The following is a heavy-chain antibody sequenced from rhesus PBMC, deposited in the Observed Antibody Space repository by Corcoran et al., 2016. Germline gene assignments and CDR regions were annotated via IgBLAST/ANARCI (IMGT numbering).Heavy chain of an antibody. V-gene: IGHV4-127*01. CDR1: GYSISSGYG. J-gene: IGHJ4*01. Sequence: QVQLQESGPGLVKPSETLSLTCAVSGYSISSGYGWSWIRQPPGKGLEWIGYIGGSSGSTNYNPSHKSRVTISKDTSKNQFSRKLSSVTAADTAVYYCARGYCTSTTCWNFDYWGQGVLVTVSS. D-gene: IGHD2-2*01. CDR2: IGGSSGST. CDR3: ARGYCTSTTCWNFDY.